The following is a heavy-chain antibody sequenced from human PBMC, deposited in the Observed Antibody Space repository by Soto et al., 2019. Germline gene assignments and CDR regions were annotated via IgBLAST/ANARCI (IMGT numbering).Heavy chain of an antibody. CDR2: INHDGSKT. Sequence: GGSLRLSCAACQFCFSSYWMHWVRQVPGKGPAWVSRINHDGSKTEYADSVKGRFTISRDNTNNTLYLQMNSLRVEDTAMYYCVREPWGFSGTWYDYWGQGTLVTVSS. V-gene: IGHV3-74*01. J-gene: IGHJ4*02. CDR3: VREPWGFSGTWYDY. D-gene: IGHD6-13*01. CDR1: QFCFSSYW.